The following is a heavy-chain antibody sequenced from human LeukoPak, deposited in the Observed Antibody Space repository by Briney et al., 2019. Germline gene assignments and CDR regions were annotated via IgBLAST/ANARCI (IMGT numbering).Heavy chain of an antibody. CDR2: IYYSGST. CDR1: GGSISSYY. V-gene: IGHV4-59*12. J-gene: IGHJ4*02. Sequence: SETLSLTCTVSGGSISSYYWSWIRQPPGKGLEWIGYIYYSGSTYYNPSLKSRVTISVDTSKNQFSLKLSSVTAADTAVYYCARDFRGNPDYWGQGTLVTVSS. D-gene: IGHD4-23*01. CDR3: ARDFRGNPDY.